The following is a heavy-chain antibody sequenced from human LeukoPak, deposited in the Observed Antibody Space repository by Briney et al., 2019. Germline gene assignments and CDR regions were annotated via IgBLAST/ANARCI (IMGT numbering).Heavy chain of an antibody. CDR2: IYYSGST. CDR3: ARGYSSGWYVNYFDY. J-gene: IGHJ4*02. CDR1: GGSISSYY. D-gene: IGHD6-19*01. Sequence: KPSETLSLTCTVSGGSISSYYWSWIRQPPGKGLEWTGYIYYSGSTNYNPSLKSRVTISVDTSKNQFSLKLSSVTAADTAVYYCARGYSSGWYVNYFDYWGQGTLVTVSS. V-gene: IGHV4-59*01.